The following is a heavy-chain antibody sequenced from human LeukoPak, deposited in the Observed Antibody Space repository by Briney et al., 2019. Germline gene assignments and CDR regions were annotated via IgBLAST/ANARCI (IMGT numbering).Heavy chain of an antibody. J-gene: IGHJ5*02. CDR1: GDSFSSYY. Sequence: SETLSLTCTVSGDSFSSYYWSWIRQPAGKGLEWIGRIYASGNTDYNPSLKSRVTMSVDTSKNQFSLRLSSVTAADTAVYYCARGYSSSWPNWFDPWGQGTLVTVSS. CDR2: IYASGNT. V-gene: IGHV4-4*07. CDR3: ARGYSSSWPNWFDP. D-gene: IGHD2-2*01.